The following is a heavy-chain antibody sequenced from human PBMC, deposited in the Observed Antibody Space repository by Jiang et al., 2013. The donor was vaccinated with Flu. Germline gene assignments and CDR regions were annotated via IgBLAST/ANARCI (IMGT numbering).Heavy chain of an antibody. CDR3: ASRGSDSSTFDH. V-gene: IGHV4-59*01. CDR1: GASINSYY. CDR2: VHYSGTT. J-gene: IGHJ4*02. D-gene: IGHD6-6*01. Sequence: GSGLVKPSETLSLTCTVSGASINSYYWTWIRQPPGKGLEWIGYVHYSGTTNYNPSLKSRVTMSVDSSKNQCSLKLSSVTAADTAVYYCASRGSDSSTFDHWGQGTLVTVSS.